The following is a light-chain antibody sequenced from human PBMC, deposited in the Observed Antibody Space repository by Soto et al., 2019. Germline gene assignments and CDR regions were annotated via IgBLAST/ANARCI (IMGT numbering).Light chain of an antibody. CDR3: QQRSNFWT. CDR2: DAS. J-gene: IGKJ1*01. CDR1: QSVSSY. V-gene: IGKV3-11*01. Sequence: EIVLTQSPATLSLSPGERATLSCRASQSVSSYLAWYHQKPGEAPRLLIYDASNRATGIPARFSGRGSGTDFTRTISSLEPEDFYGYYCQQRSNFWTFGQGTKVEIK.